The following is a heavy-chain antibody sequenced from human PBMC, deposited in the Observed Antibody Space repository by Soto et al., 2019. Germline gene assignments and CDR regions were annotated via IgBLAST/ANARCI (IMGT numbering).Heavy chain of an antibody. CDR3: AREGSYSAYNFAHGIQLWSFDF. Sequence: SETLSLTCTVSGGSINTFYWSWVRQPAGKGLEWIGRIFSSGSTSLNPSLESRVAMSVDTSKNHFSLNLSSVTAADMAVYYCAREGSYSAYNFAHGIQLWSFDFWGQGALVTVSS. CDR1: GGSINTFY. V-gene: IGHV4-4*07. J-gene: IGHJ4*02. D-gene: IGHD5-12*01. CDR2: IFSSGST.